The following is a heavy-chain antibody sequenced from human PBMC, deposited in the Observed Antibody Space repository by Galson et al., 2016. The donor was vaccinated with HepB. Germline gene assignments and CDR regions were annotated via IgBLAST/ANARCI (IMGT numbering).Heavy chain of an antibody. CDR3: ARSMTTVLYYFDY. D-gene: IGHD4-17*01. V-gene: IGHV1-69*13. CDR1: GGTFSSYS. CDR2: LIPIFGTP. Sequence: SVKVSCKVSGGTFSSYSVSWVRQAPRQGLEWMGGLIPIFGTPNYAQKFQGRVTITADESTSTAYMELSSLRSDDTAVYYCARSMTTVLYYFDYWGQGTLVTVSA. J-gene: IGHJ4*02.